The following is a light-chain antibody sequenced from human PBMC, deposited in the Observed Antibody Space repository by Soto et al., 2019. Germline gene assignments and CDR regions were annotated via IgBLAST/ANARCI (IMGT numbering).Light chain of an antibody. V-gene: IGKV3-11*01. J-gene: IGKJ1*01. Sequence: EIVLTQSPATLSLSPGERATLSCRASQSVSSYLAWYQQKPGQAPRLLIYDASNRATGIPARFSGSRSGTDFTLTISRLEPEDFAVYYCHHFGSLPETFGQGTNVE. CDR2: DAS. CDR1: QSVSSY. CDR3: HHFGSLPET.